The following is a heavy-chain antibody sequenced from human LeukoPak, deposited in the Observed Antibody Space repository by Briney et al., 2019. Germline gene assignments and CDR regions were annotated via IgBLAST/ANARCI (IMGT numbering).Heavy chain of an antibody. D-gene: IGHD4-23*01. J-gene: IGHJ4*02. CDR2: INHSGST. CDR3: ARGPMTTVVPFDY. V-gene: IGHV4-34*01. Sequence: SETLSLTCAVYGGSFSGYYWSWIRQPPGKGLEWIGEINHSGSTNSNPSLKSRVTISVDTSKNQFSVKLSSVTAADTAVYYCARGPMTTVVPFDYWGQGTLVTVSS. CDR1: GGSFSGYY.